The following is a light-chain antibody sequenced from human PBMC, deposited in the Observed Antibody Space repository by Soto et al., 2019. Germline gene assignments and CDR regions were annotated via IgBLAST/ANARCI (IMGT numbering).Light chain of an antibody. V-gene: IGKV1-27*01. CDR1: QGISNY. CDR2: AAS. CDR3: QKYNSAPPAT. Sequence: DIQMTQSPSSLSASVGDRVTITCRASQGISNYLAWYQQKPGKVPKLLIYAASTLQSGVPSRFSGSGSGTDFTLTISSLQPEDVATYYCQKYNSAPPATFGQGTKVDIK. J-gene: IGKJ1*01.